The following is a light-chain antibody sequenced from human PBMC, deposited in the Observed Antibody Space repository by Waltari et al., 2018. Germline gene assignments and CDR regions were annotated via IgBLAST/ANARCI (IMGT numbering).Light chain of an antibody. CDR1: QSFSSSY. CDR3: QHYGSPPWP. Sequence: EIVLTQAPGPLSLSPGEGATLSCRASQSFSSSYLGWYQQKPGQPPRLLIYGASTRATNTPDRFSGSGYGTDFTLTISRLEPEDFAVYYCQHYGSPPWPFGQGTKVEIK. CDR2: GAS. J-gene: IGKJ1*01. V-gene: IGKV3-20*01.